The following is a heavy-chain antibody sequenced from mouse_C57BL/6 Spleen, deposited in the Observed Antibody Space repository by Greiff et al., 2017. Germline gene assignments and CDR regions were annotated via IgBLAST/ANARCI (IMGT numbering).Heavy chain of an antibody. D-gene: IGHD2-2*01. V-gene: IGHV1-39*01. CDR3: ARGTKRLSFDY. J-gene: IGHJ2*01. Sequence: VQLMQSGPELVKPGASVKLSCTASGYSFTDYNMNWVKQNTGKSLEWIGVINPNYGTTSYNQKFKGRATCTGDQSYSTAYMQLNSLTSEDSAVYYCARGTKRLSFDYWGQGTTLTVSS. CDR2: INPNYGTT. CDR1: GYSFTDYN.